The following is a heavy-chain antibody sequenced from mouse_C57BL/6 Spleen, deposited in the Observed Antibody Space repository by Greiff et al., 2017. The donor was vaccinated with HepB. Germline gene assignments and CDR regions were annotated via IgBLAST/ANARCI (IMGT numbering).Heavy chain of an antibody. CDR3: ARKGSSYDYFDY. CDR2: IHPNSGST. CDR1: GYTFTSYW. J-gene: IGHJ2*01. V-gene: IGHV1-64*01. D-gene: IGHD1-1*01. Sequence: VQLQQSGAELVKPGASVKLSCKASGYTFTSYWMHWVKQRPGQGLEWIGMIHPNSGSTNYNEKFKSKATLTVDTSSSTAYMQLSSLTSEDSAVYYCARKGSSYDYFDYWGQGTTLTVSS.